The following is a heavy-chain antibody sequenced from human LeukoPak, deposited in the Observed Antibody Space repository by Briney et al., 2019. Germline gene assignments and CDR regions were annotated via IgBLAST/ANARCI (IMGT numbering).Heavy chain of an antibody. Sequence: SVRVSCKASGGTFSSYAISWVRQAPGQGLEWVGGIIPIFGTANYAQKFQGRVTITADKSTSTAYMELSSLRSEDTAVYYCEVGATRDNYWGQGTLVTVSS. D-gene: IGHD1-26*01. J-gene: IGHJ4*02. CDR3: EVGATRDNY. V-gene: IGHV1-69*06. CDR1: GGTFSSYA. CDR2: IIPIFGTA.